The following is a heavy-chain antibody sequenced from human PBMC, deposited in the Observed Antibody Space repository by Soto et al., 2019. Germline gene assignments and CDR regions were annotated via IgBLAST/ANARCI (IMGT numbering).Heavy chain of an antibody. CDR3: ARDRAYPDAFDI. CDR2: ISHGSTTI. V-gene: IGHV3-11*01. J-gene: IGHJ3*02. Sequence: QVQLVESGGGLVKPGGSLRLSCAAAGFTFIDYYMSWILQAPGKGLEWVSYISHGSTTIYYTDSVKGRFTISRDNAKNSLYLQMNSLRAEDTAVYYCARDRAYPDAFDIWGQGTMVTASS. CDR1: GFTFIDYY.